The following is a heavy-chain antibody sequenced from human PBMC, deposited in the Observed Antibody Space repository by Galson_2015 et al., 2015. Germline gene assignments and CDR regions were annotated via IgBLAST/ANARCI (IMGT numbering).Heavy chain of an antibody. J-gene: IGHJ4*02. D-gene: IGHD1-26*01. CDR2: IYHSGST. Sequence: TLSLTCAVSGGSISSGGYSWSWIRQPPGKGLEWIGYIYHSGSTYYNPSLKSRVTISVDRSKNQFSLKLSSVTAADTAVYYCARVLGGEEGELLGIFDYWGQGTLVTVSS. CDR1: GGSISSGGYS. V-gene: IGHV4-30-2*01. CDR3: ARVLGGEEGELLGIFDY.